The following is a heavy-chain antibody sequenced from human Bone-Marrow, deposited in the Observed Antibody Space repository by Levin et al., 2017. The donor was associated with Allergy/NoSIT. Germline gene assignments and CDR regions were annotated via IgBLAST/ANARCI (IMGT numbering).Heavy chain of an antibody. J-gene: IGHJ6*03. CDR1: GFTFSNAW. CDR3: TLSYYPFYYYYYMDV. Sequence: GGSLRLSCAASGFTFSNAWMSWVRQAPGKGLEWVGRIKSKTDGGTTDYAAPVKGRFTISRDDSKNTLYLQMNSLKTEDTAVYYCTLSYYPFYYYYYMDVWGKGTTVTVSS. D-gene: IGHD3-10*01. CDR2: IKSKTDGGTT. V-gene: IGHV3-15*01.